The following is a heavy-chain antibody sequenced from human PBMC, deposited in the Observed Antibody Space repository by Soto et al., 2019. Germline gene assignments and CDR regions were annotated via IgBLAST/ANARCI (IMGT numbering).Heavy chain of an antibody. Sequence: QVQLQESGPGLVKPSEPLSLTCPVSGVSITSHYWTWIRQPPGKGLKWIGNIHYSGSTNYSPSLKGRVIISVDTSENQSSLTLSSVTTADTAVYYCTVGGAWHPFDHLFQGTLVTVSS. D-gene: IGHD3-16*01. CDR3: TVGGAWHPFDH. V-gene: IGHV4-59*11. CDR1: GVSITSHY. J-gene: IGHJ4*02. CDR2: IHYSGST.